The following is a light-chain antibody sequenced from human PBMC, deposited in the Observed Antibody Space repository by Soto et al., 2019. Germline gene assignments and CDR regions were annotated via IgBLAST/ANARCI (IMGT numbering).Light chain of an antibody. Sequence: QSALTQPASVSGSPGQSITISCTGSSSDVGGYNYVSWYQQHPGEAPKVMIYEVSNRPSGVSNRFSGSKSGNTASLTISGLQAEDEADYYCSSSTGSSTLVFGGGTKPTVL. V-gene: IGLV2-14*01. CDR2: EVS. CDR3: SSSTGSSTLV. J-gene: IGLJ3*02. CDR1: SSDVGGYNY.